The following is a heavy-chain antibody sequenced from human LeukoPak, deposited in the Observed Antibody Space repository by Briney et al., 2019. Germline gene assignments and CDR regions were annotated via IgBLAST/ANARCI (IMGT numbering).Heavy chain of an antibody. Sequence: ASVKVSCKASGYTFTSYGISWVRQAPGQGPEWMGWISAYNGNTNYAQKLQGRVTMTTDTSTSTAYMELRSLRSDDTAVYCCARLRPGWLRLPPDYWGQGTLVTVSS. V-gene: IGHV1-18*01. CDR2: ISAYNGNT. J-gene: IGHJ4*02. CDR3: ARLRPGWLRLPPDY. CDR1: GYTFTSYG. D-gene: IGHD5-12*01.